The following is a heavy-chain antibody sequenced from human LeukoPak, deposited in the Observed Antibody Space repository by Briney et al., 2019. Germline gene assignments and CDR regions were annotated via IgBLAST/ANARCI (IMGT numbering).Heavy chain of an antibody. J-gene: IGHJ5*02. CDR1: GFTFSSYW. CDR3: ARESGYHGSGFDP. CDR2: IKSDGSST. Sequence: GGSLRLSCAASGFTFSSYWMHWVRQGPGKGLMWVSRIKSDGSSTSYADSVKGRFTISRDNAKNTLYLQMNSLRDEDTAVYYCARESGYHGSGFDPWGQGTLVTVSS. D-gene: IGHD3-10*01. V-gene: IGHV3-74*01.